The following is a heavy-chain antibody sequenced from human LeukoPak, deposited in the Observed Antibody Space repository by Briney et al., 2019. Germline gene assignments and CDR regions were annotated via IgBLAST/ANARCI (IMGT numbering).Heavy chain of an antibody. J-gene: IGHJ4*02. CDR3: AKGRHEQWLVN. CDR2: ISGSSDRT. D-gene: IGHD6-19*01. V-gene: IGHV3-23*01. Sequence: GGSLRLSCAASGFTFSNAWMSWVRQAPGKGLEWVSSISGSSDRTYYADSVKGRFTIYRDTSKNTLYLQMNSLRAEDTAVYYCAKGRHEQWLVNWGQGTLVTVSS. CDR1: GFTFSNAW.